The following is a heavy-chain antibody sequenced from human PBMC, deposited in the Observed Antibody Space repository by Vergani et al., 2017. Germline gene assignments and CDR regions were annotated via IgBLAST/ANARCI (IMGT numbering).Heavy chain of an antibody. D-gene: IGHD1-26*01. CDR1: GFTFSSYA. CDR3: AKDGGPGSFDY. Sequence: EVQLLESGGGLVQPGGSLRLSCAASGFTFSSYAMSWVRQAPGKGLEWVSGISGSGGNTYYADSVKGRFTTSRDSFKNTLYLQMNSLRADDTAVDYCAKDGGPGSFDYWGQGTLVTVSS. J-gene: IGHJ4*02. CDR2: ISGSGGNT. V-gene: IGHV3-23*01.